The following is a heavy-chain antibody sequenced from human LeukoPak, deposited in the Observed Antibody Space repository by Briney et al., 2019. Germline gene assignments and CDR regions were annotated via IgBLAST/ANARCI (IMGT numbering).Heavy chain of an antibody. D-gene: IGHD5-18*01. J-gene: IGHJ1*01. CDR2: IYPGDSDT. V-gene: IGHV5-51*01. Sequence: GEALQISCKGSGYSFTSYWIGWVRQMPGKGLEWMGIIYPGDSDTRYSPSFQGQVTISADKSISTAYLQWSSLKASDTAMYSYARLETAMVPVGYWGQGTLVTVSS. CDR3: ARLETAMVPVGY. CDR1: GYSFTSYW.